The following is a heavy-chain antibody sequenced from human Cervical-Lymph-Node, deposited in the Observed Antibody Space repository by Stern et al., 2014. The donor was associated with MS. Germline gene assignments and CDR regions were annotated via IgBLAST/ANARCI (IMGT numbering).Heavy chain of an antibody. V-gene: IGHV3-73*01. CDR1: GFTFRGST. Sequence: EVQLVESGGGLVQPGGSLKLSCAASGFTFRGSTIHWVRQASGKGLEGVGRIRSKAMSYATAYAASVRGRFTISRDDSKNTAYLQLNSLKTEDTAMYYCTRLSYSGYDPDDNWGQGTLVTVSS. CDR3: TRLSYSGYDPDDN. J-gene: IGHJ4*02. CDR2: IRSKAMSYAT. D-gene: IGHD5-12*01.